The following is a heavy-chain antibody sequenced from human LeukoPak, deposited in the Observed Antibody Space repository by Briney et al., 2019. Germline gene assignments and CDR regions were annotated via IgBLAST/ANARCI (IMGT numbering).Heavy chain of an antibody. CDR1: GFTFSTYW. J-gene: IGHJ4*02. D-gene: IGHD6-13*01. CDR2: IKPDGSEE. Sequence: PGGSLRLSCAASGFTFSTYWMTWARQAPGKGLEWVATIKPDGSEEYYVDSVKGRFTISRDNANNSLYLQMNSLRAEDTAVYYCAKPSRSRSNEYWGQGTLVTVAS. CDR3: AKPSRSRSNEY. V-gene: IGHV3-7*05.